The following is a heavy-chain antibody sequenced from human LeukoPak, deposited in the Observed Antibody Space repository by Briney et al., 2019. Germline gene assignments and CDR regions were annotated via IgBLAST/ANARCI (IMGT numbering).Heavy chain of an antibody. CDR3: AKDGIAVAGTSAWY. D-gene: IGHD6-19*01. CDR2: ISDSGDST. CDR1: GITFSSSW. J-gene: IGHJ4*02. Sequence: PGGSLRLSCAASGITFSSSWMHWVRQAPGKGLEWVSGISDSGDSTYYADSVKGRFTISRDNSKNTVYLQMNSLRAEDTAVYYCAKDGIAVAGTSAWYWGQGTQVTVSS. V-gene: IGHV3-23*01.